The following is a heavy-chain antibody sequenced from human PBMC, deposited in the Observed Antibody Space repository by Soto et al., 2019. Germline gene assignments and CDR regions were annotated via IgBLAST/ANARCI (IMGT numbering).Heavy chain of an antibody. V-gene: IGHV1-46*01. CDR3: ARGSGSGTYYEH. D-gene: IGHD3-10*01. CDR2: INPSDGRT. J-gene: IGHJ4*02. Sequence: GASVKVSCKTSGYSFTNYFLHWVRQAPGQGLEWMGIINPSDGRTRFAQRIQGRVTMTRDTSTGTVFMELSSLRSEDTAVYYCARGSGSGTYYEHWGQGTLVTVSS. CDR1: GYSFTNYF.